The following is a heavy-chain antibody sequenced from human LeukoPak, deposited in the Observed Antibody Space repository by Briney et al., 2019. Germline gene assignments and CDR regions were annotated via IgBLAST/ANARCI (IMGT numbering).Heavy chain of an antibody. CDR2: LSGGGSST. CDR3: AKGPLIEVAGTTWDH. D-gene: IGHD6-19*01. J-gene: IGHJ4*02. V-gene: IGHV3-23*01. CDR1: GFTFSNHA. Sequence: TGGSLRLSCAAPGFTFSNHAMSWVRQAPGKGLEWVSALSGGGSSTYYADSVKGQFTISRDISKNTLYLQMNSLRAEDTAVYYCAKGPLIEVAGTTWDHWGQGTLVTVSS.